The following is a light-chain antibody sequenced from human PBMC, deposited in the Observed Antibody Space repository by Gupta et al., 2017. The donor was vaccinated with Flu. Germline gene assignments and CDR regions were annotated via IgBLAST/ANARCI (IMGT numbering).Light chain of an antibody. V-gene: IGLV1-44*01. Sequence: QSVLTQPPSASGTPGQRVTLSCSGSSSNTGSNTVGGYQQHPGAAPKFLIYSNDQRRSGVPDRFSGSRSGTSASLAISGLQSADGADYYCATWDDSLISQVFGGGTKLSVL. J-gene: IGLJ2*01. CDR1: SSNTGSNT. CDR2: SND. CDR3: ATWDDSLISQV.